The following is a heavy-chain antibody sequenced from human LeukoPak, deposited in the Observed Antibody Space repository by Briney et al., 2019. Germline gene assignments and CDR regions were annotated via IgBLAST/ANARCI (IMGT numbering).Heavy chain of an antibody. D-gene: IGHD5-12*01. CDR1: GFTFSSYS. CDR3: ARGQSGYSGYDYDD. CDR2: ISSSSSYI. V-gene: IGHV3-21*01. J-gene: IGHJ4*02. Sequence: GGSLRLSCAASGFTFSSYSMNWVRQAPGKGLEWASSISSSSSYIYYADSVKGRFTISRDNAKNSLYLQMNSLRAEDTAVYYCARGQSGYSGYDYDDWGQGTLVTVSS.